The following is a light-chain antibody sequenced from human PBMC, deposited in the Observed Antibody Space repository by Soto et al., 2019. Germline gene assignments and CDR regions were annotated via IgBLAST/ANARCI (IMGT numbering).Light chain of an antibody. CDR1: QSLNRW. J-gene: IGKJ4*01. Sequence: DIEMSQSPSSLSASVGDRVTITCRASQSLNRWLAWYQQKPGKAPKLLIYDASTLHSGVPSRFSGGGSGTDFTLTISSLQPEDFATYYCQQVNVYPSTFGGGTKVDIK. V-gene: IGKV1-5*01. CDR2: DAS. CDR3: QQVNVYPST.